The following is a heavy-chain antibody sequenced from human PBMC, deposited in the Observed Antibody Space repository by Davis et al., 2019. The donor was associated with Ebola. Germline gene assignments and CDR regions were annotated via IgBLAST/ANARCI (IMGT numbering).Heavy chain of an antibody. CDR3: ARGAVVVAATGWFDP. CDR2: ISGSGGTT. V-gene: IGHV3-23*01. J-gene: IGHJ5*02. Sequence: GESLKISCADSVITFSSYAMTWVRQAPGKGLEWVSAISGSGGTTYYAGSVKGRFTISGDNSKNTLYLQMNGLRAEDTAVYYCARGAVVVAATGWFDPWGQGTLVTVSS. D-gene: IGHD2-15*01. CDR1: VITFSSYA.